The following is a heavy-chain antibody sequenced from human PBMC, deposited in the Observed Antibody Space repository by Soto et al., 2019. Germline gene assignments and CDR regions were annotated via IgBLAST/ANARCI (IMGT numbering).Heavy chain of an antibody. CDR1: GFTFSSYG. J-gene: IGHJ4*02. CDR3: AREDILGVRSFDY. Sequence: GGSLRLSCAASGFTFSSYGMHWVRQAPGKGLEWVAVIWYDGSNKYYADSVKGRFTISRDNSKNTLYLQMNSLRAEDTAVYYCAREDILGVRSFDYWGQGTLVTVSS. D-gene: IGHD3-9*01. V-gene: IGHV3-33*01. CDR2: IWYDGSNK.